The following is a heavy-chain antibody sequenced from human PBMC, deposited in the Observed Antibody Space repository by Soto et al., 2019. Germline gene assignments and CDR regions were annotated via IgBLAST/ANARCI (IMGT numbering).Heavy chain of an antibody. CDR1: GYTFTSYD. D-gene: IGHD3-3*01. CDR2: MNPNSGNT. CDR3: ARRSYDFWSGYINFDY. J-gene: IGHJ4*02. Sequence: ASVKVSCKASGYTFTSYDINWVRQATGQGLEWMGWMNPNSGNTGYAQKFQGRVTMTRNTSISTAYMELSSLRSEGTAVYYCARRSYDFWSGYINFDYWGQGTLVTVSS. V-gene: IGHV1-8*01.